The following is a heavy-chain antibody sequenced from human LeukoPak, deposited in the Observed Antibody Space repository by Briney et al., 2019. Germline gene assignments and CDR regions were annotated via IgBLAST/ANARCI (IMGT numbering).Heavy chain of an antibody. Sequence: GGSLRLSCAASGFTFSSYAMHWVRQAPGKGLEWVAVISDDGRSKYYAASVKGRFTISRDNSKNPLFLQMNSLRAEDTAVYYCARDKSGYRDAFDIWGQGTMVTVSS. J-gene: IGHJ3*02. D-gene: IGHD3-10*01. CDR3: ARDKSGYRDAFDI. CDR1: GFTFSSYA. V-gene: IGHV3-30*04. CDR2: ISDDGRSK.